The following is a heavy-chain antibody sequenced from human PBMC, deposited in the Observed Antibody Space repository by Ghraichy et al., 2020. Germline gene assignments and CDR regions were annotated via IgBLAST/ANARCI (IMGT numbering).Heavy chain of an antibody. CDR2: IIPILGIA. J-gene: IGHJ4*02. D-gene: IGHD3-10*01. CDR1: GGTFSSYA. CDR3: AVTMVRGVISGVDY. Sequence: SVKVSCKASGGTFSSYAISWVRQAPGQGLEWMGRIIPILGIANYAQKFQGRVTITADKSTSTAYMELSSLRSEDTAVYYCAVTMVRGVISGVDYWGQGTLVTVSS. V-gene: IGHV1-69*04.